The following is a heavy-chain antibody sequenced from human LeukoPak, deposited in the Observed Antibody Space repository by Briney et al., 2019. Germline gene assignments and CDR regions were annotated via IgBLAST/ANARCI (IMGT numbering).Heavy chain of an antibody. CDR3: ARYCSGGSCYSAGGCDY. CDR2: IYHSGST. Sequence: SETLSLTCAVSGGSISSGGYSWSWIRQPPGKGLEWIGYIYHSGSTYYNPSLKSRVTISVDRSKNQFSLKLSSVTAADTAVYYCARYCSGGSCYSAGGCDYWGQGTLVTVSS. CDR1: GGSISSGGYS. D-gene: IGHD2-15*01. V-gene: IGHV4-30-2*01. J-gene: IGHJ4*02.